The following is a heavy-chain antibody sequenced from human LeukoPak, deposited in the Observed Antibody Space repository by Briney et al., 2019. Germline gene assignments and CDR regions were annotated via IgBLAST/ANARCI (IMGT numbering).Heavy chain of an antibody. D-gene: IGHD2-2*01. V-gene: IGHV4-39*01. CDR2: IYYSGST. CDR1: GGSISSSSYY. J-gene: IGHJ4*02. CDR3: ARSEYCSSTSCYRPLDY. Sequence: SETLSLTCTVSGGSISSSSYYWVWIRQPPGKGLEWIGSIYYSGSTYYNPSLKSRVTISVDTSKNQFSLKLSSVTAADTAVYYCARSEYCSSTSCYRPLDYWGQGTLVTVSS.